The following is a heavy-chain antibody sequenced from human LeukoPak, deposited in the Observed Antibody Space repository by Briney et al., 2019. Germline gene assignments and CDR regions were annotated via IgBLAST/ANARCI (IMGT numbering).Heavy chain of an antibody. CDR2: IYYRGST. CDR1: GGSISSYY. V-gene: IGHV4-59*01. CDR3: ARGGDYGDLRYFDY. D-gene: IGHD4-17*01. Sequence: SETLSLTCTVSGGSISSYYWSWIRQPPGKGLEWIGYIYYRGSTNYNPSLRSRVTFSVDTSKNQFSLKLNPVTAADTAVYYCARGGDYGDLRYFDYWGQGTLVTVSS. J-gene: IGHJ4*02.